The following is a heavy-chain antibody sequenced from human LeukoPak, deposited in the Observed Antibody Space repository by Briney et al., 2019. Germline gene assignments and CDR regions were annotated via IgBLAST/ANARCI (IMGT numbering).Heavy chain of an antibody. CDR1: GFTFSSYA. V-gene: IGHV3-23*01. D-gene: IGHD3-3*01. Sequence: PGGSLRLSCAASGFTFSSYAMSWVRQAPGKGLEWVSAISGSGGSTYYADSVKGRFTISRDNSKNTLYLQMNSLRAEDTAVYYCAKELLRFLEWSNPTDDYWGQGTLVTVSS. J-gene: IGHJ4*02. CDR2: ISGSGGST. CDR3: AKELLRFLEWSNPTDDY.